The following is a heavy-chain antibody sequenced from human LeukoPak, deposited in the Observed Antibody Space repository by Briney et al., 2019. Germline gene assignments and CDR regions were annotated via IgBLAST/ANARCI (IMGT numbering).Heavy chain of an antibody. D-gene: IGHD4-17*01. CDR2: ISSSSSYI. Sequence: GGSLRLSCAASGFTFSNYWIHWVRQAPGKGLEWVSSISSSSSYIYYADSVKGRFTISRDNAKNSLYLQMNSLRAEDTAVYYCARETVTTDFDYWGQGTLVTVSS. CDR3: ARETVTTDFDY. V-gene: IGHV3-21*01. J-gene: IGHJ4*02. CDR1: GFTFSNYW.